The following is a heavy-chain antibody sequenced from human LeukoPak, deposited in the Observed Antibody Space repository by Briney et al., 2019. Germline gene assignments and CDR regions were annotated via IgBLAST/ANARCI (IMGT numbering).Heavy chain of an antibody. J-gene: IGHJ4*02. V-gene: IGHV1-18*01. CDR3: ARGYCSSATCRHFDY. D-gene: IGHD2-2*01. Sequence: EASVKVSCKASGYAFTNYAISWVRQAPGQGLEWMGWISVYNDKTNYAQKLQGRVTMTADTSTTTAYMELRSLRSDDTAVYYCARGYCSSATCRHFDYWGQGALVTVSS. CDR1: GYAFTNYA. CDR2: ISVYNDKT.